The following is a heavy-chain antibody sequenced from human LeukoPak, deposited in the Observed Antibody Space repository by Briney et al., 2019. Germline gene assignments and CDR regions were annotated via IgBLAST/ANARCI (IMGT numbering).Heavy chain of an antibody. D-gene: IGHD2-21*02. Sequence: GGSLRLSCAASGFTFSTYWMSWVRQAPGKGLEWVANIKQDGSEKYYVDSVRGRFTISRDNAKNSLYLQMNSLRAEDTAVYYCARGGGDWESPFDYWGQGTLVTVS. V-gene: IGHV3-7*01. J-gene: IGHJ4*02. CDR1: GFTFSTYW. CDR2: IKQDGSEK. CDR3: ARGGGDWESPFDY.